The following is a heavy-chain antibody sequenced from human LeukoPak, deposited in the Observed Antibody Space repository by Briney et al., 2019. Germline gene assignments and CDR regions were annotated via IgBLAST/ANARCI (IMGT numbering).Heavy chain of an antibody. CDR3: ARAMSIAARLQTIFDY. V-gene: IGHV4-34*01. CDR1: GGSFSGYY. J-gene: IGHJ4*02. D-gene: IGHD6-6*01. CDR2: INHSGST. Sequence: SETLSLTCAVYGGSFSGYYWSWIRQPPGKGLEWIGEINHSGSTNYNPSLKSRVSISGDTPKNQFSLKLSSVTAADTAVYYCARAMSIAARLQTIFDYWGQGTLVTVSS.